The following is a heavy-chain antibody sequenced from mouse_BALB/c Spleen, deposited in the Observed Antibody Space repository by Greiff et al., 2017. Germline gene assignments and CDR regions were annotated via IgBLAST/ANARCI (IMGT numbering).Heavy chain of an antibody. CDR3: ASGNYAMDY. D-gene: IGHD1-1*02. J-gene: IGHJ4*01. CDR1: GYSFTSYY. V-gene: IGHV1S135*01. CDR2: IDPFNGGT. Sequence: VQLKESGPELMKPGASVKISCKASGYSFTSYYMHWVKQSHGKSLEWIGYIDPFNGGTSYNQKFKGKATLTVDKSSSTAYMHLSSLTSEDSAVYYCASGNYAMDYWGQGTSVTVSS.